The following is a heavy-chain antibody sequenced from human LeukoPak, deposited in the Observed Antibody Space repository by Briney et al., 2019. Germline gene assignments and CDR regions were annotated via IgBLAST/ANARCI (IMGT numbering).Heavy chain of an antibody. J-gene: IGHJ4*02. Sequence: PSETLSLTCAVSGHSISSGYYWGWIRQPPGKGLEWIGSIYHSGITYYNPSLKSRVTISVDTSKNQFPLKLSSVTAADTAVYYCAKVGVGVTKSFDYWGQGTLVTVSS. CDR2: IYHSGIT. CDR3: AKVGVGVTKSFDY. D-gene: IGHD1-26*01. V-gene: IGHV4-38-2*01. CDR1: GHSISSGYY.